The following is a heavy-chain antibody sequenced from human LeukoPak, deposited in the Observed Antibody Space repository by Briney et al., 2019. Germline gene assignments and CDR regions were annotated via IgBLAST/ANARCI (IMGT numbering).Heavy chain of an antibody. J-gene: IGHJ4*02. Sequence: GASVKVSCKASGYTFTGYYMHWVRQAPGQGLEWMGWINPNSGGTNYAQKFQGRVTMTRDTSISTAYMELSRLRSDDTAVYYCARSRGSYSRDDPFDYWGQGTLVTVSS. D-gene: IGHD1-26*01. CDR1: GYTFTGYY. CDR2: INPNSGGT. CDR3: ARSRGSYSRDDPFDY. V-gene: IGHV1-2*02.